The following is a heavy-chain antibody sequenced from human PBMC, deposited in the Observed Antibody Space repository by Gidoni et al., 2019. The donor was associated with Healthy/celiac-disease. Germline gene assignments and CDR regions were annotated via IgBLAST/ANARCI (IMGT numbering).Heavy chain of an antibody. D-gene: IGHD7-27*01. Sequence: SVKGRVTISRDNAKNTLYLQMNSLRAEDTAVYYCASLPLGIGDYWGQGTLVTVSS. CDR3: ASLPLGIGDY. J-gene: IGHJ4*02. V-gene: IGHV3-74*01.